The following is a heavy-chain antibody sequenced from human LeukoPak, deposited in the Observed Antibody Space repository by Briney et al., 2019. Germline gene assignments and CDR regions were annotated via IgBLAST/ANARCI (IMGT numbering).Heavy chain of an antibody. V-gene: IGHV1-2*06. Sequence: ASVKVSCKASGYTFTDYYMHWVRQAPGQGLEWMGRINPNNGGTNYAQKFQGRVTLTTDTSTSTAYMELKSLRSDDTAVYYCARVRIKAVTATWGQGTLVTVSS. D-gene: IGHD2-21*02. CDR2: INPNNGGT. J-gene: IGHJ4*02. CDR1: GYTFTDYY. CDR3: ARVRIKAVTAT.